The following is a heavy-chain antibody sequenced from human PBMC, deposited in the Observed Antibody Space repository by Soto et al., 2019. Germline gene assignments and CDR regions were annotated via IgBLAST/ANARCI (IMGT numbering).Heavy chain of an antibody. J-gene: IGHJ6*02. CDR1: GFTFSSYG. Sequence: QVQLVESGGGVVQPGRSLRLSCAASGFTFSSYGRHWVRQAPGKGLEWVAVIWYDGSNKYYADSVKGRFTISRDNSKNTLYLQMNSLRAEDTAVYYCARRVEPTYYYGMDVWGQGTTVTVSS. CDR2: IWYDGSNK. D-gene: IGHD6-13*01. CDR3: ARRVEPTYYYGMDV. V-gene: IGHV3-33*01.